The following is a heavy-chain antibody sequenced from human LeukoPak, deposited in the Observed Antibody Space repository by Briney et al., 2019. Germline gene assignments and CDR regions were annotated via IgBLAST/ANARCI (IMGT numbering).Heavy chain of an antibody. CDR3: AVSGDASYYYYGMDV. CDR2: IIPIFGTA. CDR1: GGTFSSYA. V-gene: IGHV1-69*13. J-gene: IGHJ6*02. D-gene: IGHD4-17*01. Sequence: ASVKVSCKASGGTFSSYAISWVRQAPGQGLEWMGGIIPIFGTANYAQKFQGRVTITADESTSTAYMELSSLRSEDTAVYYCAVSGDASYYYYGMDVWGQGTTVTVSS.